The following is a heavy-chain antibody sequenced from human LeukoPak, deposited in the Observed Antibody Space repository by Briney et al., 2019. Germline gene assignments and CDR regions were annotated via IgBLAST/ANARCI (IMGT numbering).Heavy chain of an antibody. Sequence: VASVTVSCKASGYTFTGYYMHWVRQAPGQGLEWMGWINPNSGGTNYAQKFQGRVTMTRDTSISTAYMELSRLRSDDTAVYYCARYDQYLTGNDYWGQGTLVTVSS. CDR2: INPNSGGT. CDR1: GYTFTGYY. CDR3: ARYDQYLTGNDY. D-gene: IGHD7-27*01. J-gene: IGHJ4*02. V-gene: IGHV1-2*02.